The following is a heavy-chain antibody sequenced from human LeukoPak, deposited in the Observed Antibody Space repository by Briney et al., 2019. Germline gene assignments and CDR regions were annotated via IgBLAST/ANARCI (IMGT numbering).Heavy chain of an antibody. CDR2: IGTAGDT. Sequence: GGPLRLSCAASGFTFSSYDMHWVRQATGKGLEWVSAIGTAGDTYYPGSVKGRFTISRENAKNSLYLQMNSLRAEDTAVYYCARGAALAGIDYWGQGTLVTVSS. CDR3: ARGAALAGIDY. J-gene: IGHJ4*02. CDR1: GFTFSSYD. V-gene: IGHV3-13*01. D-gene: IGHD6-19*01.